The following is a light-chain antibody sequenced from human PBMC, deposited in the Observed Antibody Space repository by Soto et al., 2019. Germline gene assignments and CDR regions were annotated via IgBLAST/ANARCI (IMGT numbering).Light chain of an antibody. Sequence: QSVLTQPRPVSGSPGQSVTISCTGTSSDVGGYNYVSWYQQHPDKAPKLMISDVSKRPSGVPDRFSGSKSGNTASLTISGLQAEDEADYYCCSYAGSYSYVFGTGTKV. J-gene: IGLJ1*01. V-gene: IGLV2-11*01. CDR3: CSYAGSYSYV. CDR1: SSDVGGYNY. CDR2: DVS.